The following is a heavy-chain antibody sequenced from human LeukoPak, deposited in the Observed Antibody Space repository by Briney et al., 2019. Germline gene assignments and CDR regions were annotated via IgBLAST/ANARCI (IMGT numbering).Heavy chain of an antibody. J-gene: IGHJ4*02. D-gene: IGHD1-26*01. CDR3: ARESPKLIVGATNPDY. V-gene: IGHV1-18*01. Sequence: GASVKVSCKASGYTFTSYGISWVRQAPGQGLEWMGWISAYNGNTNYAQKLQGRVTMTTDTSTSTAYMELRSLRSDDTAVYYCARESPKLIVGATNPDYWGQGTLVTVSS. CDR2: ISAYNGNT. CDR1: GYTFTSYG.